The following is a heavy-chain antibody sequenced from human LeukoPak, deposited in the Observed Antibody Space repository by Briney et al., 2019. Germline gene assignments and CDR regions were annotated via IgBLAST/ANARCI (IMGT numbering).Heavy chain of an antibody. Sequence: AGGSLRLSCAASGFTFSSFGMHWVRQAPGKGLEYVSAISNNGYTTFYASSVKGRFTISRDNSKNTLYLQMGSLRPEDMAVYYCARGGGAISIDYWGQGTLVTVSS. CDR2: ISNNGYTT. V-gene: IGHV3-64*01. CDR1: GFTFSSFG. D-gene: IGHD5-24*01. CDR3: ARGGGAISIDY. J-gene: IGHJ4*02.